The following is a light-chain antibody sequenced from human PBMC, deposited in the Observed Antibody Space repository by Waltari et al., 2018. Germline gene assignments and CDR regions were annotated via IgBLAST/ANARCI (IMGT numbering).Light chain of an antibody. Sequence: QSALTQPHSVSASPGQSVTIPCSGSINDVGVEDYVSWYQQLPGKAPKLILYDVVKRPSGVPSRFSGSKYGNTASLTISGLQTDDEATYYCCSYAGAYTFVFGGGTKLTVL. J-gene: IGLJ3*02. V-gene: IGLV2-11*01. CDR1: INDVGVEDY. CDR3: CSYAGAYTFV. CDR2: DVV.